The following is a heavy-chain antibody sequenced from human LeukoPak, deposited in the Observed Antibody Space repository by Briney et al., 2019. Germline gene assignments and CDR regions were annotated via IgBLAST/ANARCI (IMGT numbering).Heavy chain of an antibody. J-gene: IGHJ4*02. D-gene: IGHD6-13*01. CDR2: ISGSGGST. V-gene: IGHV3-23*01. CDR3: TGSRWATNDF. CDR1: GFTFSSYA. Sequence: GGSLRLSCAASGFTFSSYAMSWVRQAPGKGLEWVSVISGSGGSTYSAESVKGRFTISRDNSKNTLYLQMNSLKIEDTAVYYCTGSRWATNDFWGQGTLVTVSS.